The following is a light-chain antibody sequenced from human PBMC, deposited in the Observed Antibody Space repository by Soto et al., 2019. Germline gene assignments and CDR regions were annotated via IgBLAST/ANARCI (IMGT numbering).Light chain of an antibody. J-gene: IGKJ4*01. V-gene: IGKV1-5*03. CDR2: KAS. Sequence: DIQMTQSPSTLSASVGDRVTITCRASQRISTWLAWFQQKPGKAPNLLIYKASSLESGVPSRFSGSGSGTEFTLTISPLQPDEFATYYCQQYKSSPLTFGGGTKVEIK. CDR1: QRISTW. CDR3: QQYKSSPLT.